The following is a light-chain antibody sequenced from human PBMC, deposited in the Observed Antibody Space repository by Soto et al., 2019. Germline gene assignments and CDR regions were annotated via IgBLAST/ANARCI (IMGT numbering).Light chain of an antibody. CDR1: QGISSX. CDR3: QQANSFPYT. V-gene: IGKV1-12*01. Sequence: DLQMTQSPSSVSASVGDRVTITCRASQGISSXXXWYQQKPGKAPKLLIYAASSLQSGVPSRFSGSGSGTDFTLTISSLQPEDFATYYCQQANSFPYTFGQGTKLEIK. CDR2: AAS. J-gene: IGKJ2*01.